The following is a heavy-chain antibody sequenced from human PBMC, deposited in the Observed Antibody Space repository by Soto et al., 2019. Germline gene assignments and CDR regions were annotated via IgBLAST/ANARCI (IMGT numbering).Heavy chain of an antibody. CDR3: ARDKITGLFDY. Sequence: SETPSLTCAVYGGSFSGYYWAWIRQPPGTGLEWIGEINHSGSTNYNPSLKSRVTISVDTSKNQFSLKLTSVTAADTAVYYCARDKITGLFDYWGQGTLVTVSS. D-gene: IGHD2-8*02. CDR2: INHSGST. J-gene: IGHJ4*02. V-gene: IGHV4-34*01. CDR1: GGSFSGYY.